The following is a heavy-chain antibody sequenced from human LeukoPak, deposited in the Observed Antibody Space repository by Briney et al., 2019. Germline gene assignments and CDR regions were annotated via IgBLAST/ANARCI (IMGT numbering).Heavy chain of an antibody. D-gene: IGHD2-15*01. V-gene: IGHV1-18*01. CDR2: ISAYNGNT. Sequence: ASVKVSCKASGYTFTSYGISWVRQAPGQGLEWMGWISAYNGNTNYAQKLQGRVTMTTDTSTSTAYTELRSLRSDDTAVYYCAREVHESYCSGGSCYSSYWFDPWGQGTLVTVSS. J-gene: IGHJ5*02. CDR1: GYTFTSYG. CDR3: AREVHESYCSGGSCYSSYWFDP.